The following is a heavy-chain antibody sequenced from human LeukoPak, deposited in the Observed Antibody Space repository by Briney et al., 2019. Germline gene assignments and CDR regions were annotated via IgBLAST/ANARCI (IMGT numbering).Heavy chain of an antibody. V-gene: IGHV1-2*02. CDR2: INPNSGGT. D-gene: IGHD4-17*01. J-gene: IGHJ4*02. CDR1: GYTFTGYY. CDR3: ARDSGDYLGDLDY. Sequence: ASVKVSCKASGYTFTGYYMHWVRQAPGQGLEWMGWINPNSGGTNYAQKFQGRVTMTRDTSISTAYMELSRLRSDDTAVYYCARDSGDYLGDLDYWGQGTLVTVSS.